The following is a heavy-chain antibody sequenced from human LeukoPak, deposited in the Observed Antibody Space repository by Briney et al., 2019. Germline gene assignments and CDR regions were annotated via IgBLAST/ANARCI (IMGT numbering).Heavy chain of an antibody. CDR2: IYYSGST. D-gene: IGHD2-2*01. V-gene: IGHV4-39*01. J-gene: IGHJ5*02. CDR1: GDSISSNNYY. CDR3: ARLRGYCSSTSCFYDGFDP. Sequence: SETLSLTCTVSGDSISSNNYYWGWILQPPGKGLEWIGSIYYSGSTYYNPSLKSRVTISVDTSKNQFSLKLSSVTAADTAVYYCARLRGYCSSTSCFYDGFDPWGQGTLVTVSS.